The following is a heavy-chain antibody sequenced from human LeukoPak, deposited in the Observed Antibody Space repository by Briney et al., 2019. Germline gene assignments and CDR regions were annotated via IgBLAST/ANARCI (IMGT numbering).Heavy chain of an antibody. CDR1: GYTFTSYA. CDR2: INAGNGNT. Sequence: ASVEVSCKASGYTFTSYAMHWVRQAPGQRLEWMGWINAGNGNTKYSQKFQGRVTITRDTSASTAYMELSSLGSEDTAVYYCATTGDLLGYCSSTSCLPHYWGQGTLVTVSS. V-gene: IGHV1-3*01. D-gene: IGHD2-2*01. CDR3: ATTGDLLGYCSSTSCLPHY. J-gene: IGHJ4*02.